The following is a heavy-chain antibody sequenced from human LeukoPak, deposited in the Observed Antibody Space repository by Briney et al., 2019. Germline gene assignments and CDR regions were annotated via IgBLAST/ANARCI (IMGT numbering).Heavy chain of an antibody. CDR1: GYSFTDYY. CDR2: INTKSGRT. D-gene: IGHD3-3*01. CDR3: ARADFIDAGPYLIGP. V-gene: IGHV1-2*02. Sequence: ASVRFSCKTSGYSFTDYYIHWVRQAPGQGLEWMGWINTKSGRTSSARKFQGRVTMTRDPSITTVYMDMAWLTSDDTAIYFCARADFIDAGPYLIGPWGQGTLVTVSS. J-gene: IGHJ5*02.